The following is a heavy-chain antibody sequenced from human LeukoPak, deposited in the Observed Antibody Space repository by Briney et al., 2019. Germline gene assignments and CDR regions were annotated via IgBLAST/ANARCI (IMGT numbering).Heavy chain of an antibody. CDR1: GGSFSGYY. V-gene: IGHV4-34*01. CDR3: ARGVDL. Sequence: SETLSLTCAVYGGSFSGYYWSWIRQPPGKGLEWIGEINHSGSTNYNPSLKSRVTISGDTSKKQFSLNLKSVTAADTGVYYCARGVDLWGRGTPVTVSS. J-gene: IGHJ2*01. CDR2: INHSGST.